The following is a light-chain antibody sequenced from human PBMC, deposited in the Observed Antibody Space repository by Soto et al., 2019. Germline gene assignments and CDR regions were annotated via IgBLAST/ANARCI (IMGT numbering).Light chain of an antibody. CDR2: GVS. Sequence: ESVLTQSPGTLSLSPGERATLSCRASQSVSNSFFAWYQQKPGQAPRLLIYGVSSRDTGIPDRFSGSGSGTDFTLTIRRLEPEDFVVYYCQQYSSLPHTFGQGTKLEVK. J-gene: IGKJ2*01. CDR1: QSVSNSF. V-gene: IGKV3-20*01. CDR3: QQYSSLPHT.